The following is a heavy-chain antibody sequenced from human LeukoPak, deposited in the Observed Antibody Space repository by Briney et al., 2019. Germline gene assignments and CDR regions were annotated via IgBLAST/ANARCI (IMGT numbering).Heavy chain of an antibody. CDR1: GFTFGDYA. D-gene: IGHD3-22*01. CDR2: IRSKAYGGTT. J-gene: IGHJ5*02. V-gene: IGHV3-49*03. CDR3: TRDLADYYDSRRNSPFDP. Sequence: GGSLRLSCTASGFTFGDYAMSWFRQAPGKGLEWVGFIRSKAYGGTTEYAASVKGRFTISRDDSKSIAYLQMNSLKTEDTAVYYCTRDLADYYDSRRNSPFDPWGQGTLVTVSS.